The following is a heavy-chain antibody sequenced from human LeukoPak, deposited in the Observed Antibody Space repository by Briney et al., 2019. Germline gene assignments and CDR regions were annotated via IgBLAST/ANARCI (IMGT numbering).Heavy chain of an antibody. J-gene: IGHJ4*02. D-gene: IGHD1-26*01. CDR1: GFTFSSYE. Sequence: GGSLRLSCAASGFTFSSYEMNWVRQAPGKGLEWVSYISSSGSTIYYADSVKGRFTISRDNAKNSLYLQMNSLRAEDTALYYCARGGGSYGLDYWGQGTLVTVSS. CDR3: ARGGGSYGLDY. V-gene: IGHV3-48*03. CDR2: ISSSGSTI.